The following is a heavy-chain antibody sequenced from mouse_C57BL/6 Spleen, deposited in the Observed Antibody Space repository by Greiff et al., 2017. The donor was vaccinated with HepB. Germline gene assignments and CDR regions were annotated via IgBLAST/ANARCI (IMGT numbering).Heavy chain of an antibody. CDR1: GFTFSSYA. Sequence: EVQVVESGEGLVKPGGSLKLSCAASGFTFSSYAMSWVRQTPEKRLEWVAYISSGGDYIYYADTVKGRFTISRDNARNTLYLQMSSLKSEDTAMYYCTRVTTVVADFDYWGQGTTLTVSS. V-gene: IGHV5-9-1*02. D-gene: IGHD1-1*01. CDR3: TRVTTVVADFDY. J-gene: IGHJ2*01. CDR2: ISSGGDYI.